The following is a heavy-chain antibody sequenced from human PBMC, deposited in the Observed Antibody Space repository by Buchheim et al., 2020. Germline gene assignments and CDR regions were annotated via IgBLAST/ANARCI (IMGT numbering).Heavy chain of an antibody. CDR3: ARVGVDWGTKGSAFDY. D-gene: IGHD3-9*01. CDR1: GGSISSYY. Sequence: QVQLQESGPGLVKPSETLSLTCTVPGGSISSYYWSWIRQPPGQGLEWIGYIYYSGSTNYNPSLQSRVTISVDTSKKQFPLILSSVTAADTAVYYCARVGVDWGTKGSAFDYWGQGTL. CDR2: IYYSGST. J-gene: IGHJ4*02. V-gene: IGHV4-59*01.